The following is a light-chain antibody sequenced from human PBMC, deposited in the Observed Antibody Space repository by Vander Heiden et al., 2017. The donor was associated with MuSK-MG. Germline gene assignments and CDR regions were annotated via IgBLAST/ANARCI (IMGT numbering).Light chain of an antibody. J-gene: IGKJ4*01. CDR2: AAS. V-gene: IGKV1-8*01. Sequence: AIRMTQSPSSFSASTGDRVTITCRASQGISSYLAWYQQKPGKAPKLLIDAASTLQSGVPSRFSGSGSGTDFTLTISCLQSEDFATYYCQQYYSDPLTFGGGTKVEIK. CDR1: QGISSY. CDR3: QQYYSDPLT.